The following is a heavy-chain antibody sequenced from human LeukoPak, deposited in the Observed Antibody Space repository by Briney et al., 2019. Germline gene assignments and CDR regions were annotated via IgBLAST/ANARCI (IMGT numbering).Heavy chain of an antibody. Sequence: GGSLRLSCAASGFTFTIFGLNWVRQAPGKGPEWVSYIDARSGITYYADSVQGRFTISRDNAKESVFLQMNSLRADDTAVYYCARTYDFGRGPPGGAFDNWGPGTLVIVSS. J-gene: IGHJ3*02. CDR2: IDARSGIT. D-gene: IGHD3-3*01. CDR3: ARTYDFGRGPPGGAFDN. V-gene: IGHV3-48*01. CDR1: GFTFTIFG.